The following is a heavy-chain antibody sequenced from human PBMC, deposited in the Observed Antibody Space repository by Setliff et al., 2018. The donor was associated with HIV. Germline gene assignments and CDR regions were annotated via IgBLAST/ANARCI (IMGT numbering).Heavy chain of an antibody. D-gene: IGHD3-22*01. Sequence: SETLSLTCTVSGGSISGYYWNWIRQPPGKGLEWIGYIYYIGNTNYNPSLKGRVTLSVDTSKNRLSLKLSSVTAADTAVYYCARGRSRYYYDGSGYFTDAFDIWGQGTMVTVSS. CDR3: ARGRSRYYYDGSGYFTDAFDI. J-gene: IGHJ3*02. V-gene: IGHV4-59*01. CDR2: IYYIGNT. CDR1: GGSISGYY.